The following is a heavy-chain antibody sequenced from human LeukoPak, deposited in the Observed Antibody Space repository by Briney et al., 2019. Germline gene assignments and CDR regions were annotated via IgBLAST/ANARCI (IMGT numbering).Heavy chain of an antibody. D-gene: IGHD5-18*01. V-gene: IGHV4-34*01. J-gene: IGHJ4*02. CDR3: ARGLRGRYSYGYYFDY. Sequence: MTSETLSLTCAVYGGSFSGYYWSWIRQPPGKGLEWIGEINHSGSTNYNPSLKRRVTISVDTSKNQFSLKLSSVTAADTAVYYCARGLRGRYSYGYYFDYWGQGTLITVSS. CDR1: GGSFSGYY. CDR2: INHSGST.